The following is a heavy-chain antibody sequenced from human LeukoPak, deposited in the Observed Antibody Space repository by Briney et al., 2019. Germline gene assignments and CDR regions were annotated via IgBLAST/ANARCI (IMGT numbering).Heavy chain of an antibody. D-gene: IGHD2-2*01. CDR1: GGSISSYY. Sequence: SETLSLTCTVSGGSISSYYWSWIRQPPGKGLEWIGEINDSGSTNYNPSLKSRVTISVDTSKNQFSLKLSSVTAADTAVYYCARGGAGVVVPAAPLSPSIMDVWGQGTTVTVSS. J-gene: IGHJ6*02. CDR3: ARGGAGVVVPAAPLSPSIMDV. CDR2: INDSGST. V-gene: IGHV4-34*01.